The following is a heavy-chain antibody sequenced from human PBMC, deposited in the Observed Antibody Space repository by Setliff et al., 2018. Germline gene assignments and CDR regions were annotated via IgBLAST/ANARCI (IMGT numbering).Heavy chain of an antibody. Sequence: PSETLSLTCAVSGFSITNGYYWGWIRQSPGKQLEWIGNIFQSGITFYNPSLKSRVTISLDPSQNQFSLKLRSVTAADTAVYFCARDNTILGATDYWGQGTLVTVS. D-gene: IGHD1-26*01. CDR1: GFSITNGYY. J-gene: IGHJ4*02. CDR3: ARDNTILGATDY. CDR2: IFQSGIT. V-gene: IGHV4-38-2*02.